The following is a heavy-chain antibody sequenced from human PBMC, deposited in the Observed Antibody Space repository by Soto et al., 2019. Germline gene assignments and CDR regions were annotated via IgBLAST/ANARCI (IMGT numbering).Heavy chain of an antibody. CDR2: FDPEDGET. V-gene: IGHV1-24*01. J-gene: IGHJ5*02. Sequence: DSVNVSCNVSGYTLTELSMHWVRQAPGKGLGWMGGFDPEDGETIYAQKFQGRVTMTEDTSTDTAYMELSSLRSEDTAVYYCATGPPGDPFDPWGQGTLVTVSS. CDR3: ATGPPGDPFDP. D-gene: IGHD4-17*01. CDR1: GYTLTELS.